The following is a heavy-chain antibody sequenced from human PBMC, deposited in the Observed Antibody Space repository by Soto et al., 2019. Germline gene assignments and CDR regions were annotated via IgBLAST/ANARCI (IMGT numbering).Heavy chain of an antibody. CDR3: ARDRTSEYSSGYYYYYGMDV. D-gene: IGHD6-25*01. CDR2: INPNSGGT. J-gene: IGHJ6*02. CDR1: GYTFTGYY. V-gene: IGHV1-2*04. Sequence: ASVKVSCKASGYTFTGYYMHWVRQAPGQGLEWMGWINPNSGGTNYAQKFQGWVTMTRDTSISTAYMELSRLRSDDTAVYYCARDRTSEYSSGYYYYYGMDVWGQGTTVTVSS.